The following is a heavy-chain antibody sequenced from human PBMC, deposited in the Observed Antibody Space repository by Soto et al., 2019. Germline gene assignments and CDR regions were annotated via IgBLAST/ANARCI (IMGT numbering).Heavy chain of an antibody. J-gene: IGHJ6*02. V-gene: IGHV4-34*01. CDR1: GGSFSGYY. D-gene: IGHD3-22*01. CDR2: INHSGST. Sequence: PSETLSLTCAVYGGSFSGYYWSWIRQPPGKGLEWIGEINHSGSTNYNPSLKSRVTISVDTSKNQFSLKLSSVTAADTAVYYCARGRTHRYYYDSSGYYRPGGYYYYGMDVWGQGTTVTVSS. CDR3: ARGRTHRYYYDSSGYYRPGGYYYYGMDV.